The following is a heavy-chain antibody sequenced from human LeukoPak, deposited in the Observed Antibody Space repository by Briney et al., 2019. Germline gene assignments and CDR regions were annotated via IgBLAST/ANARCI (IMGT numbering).Heavy chain of an antibody. Sequence: GASVKISCKASGGTFSSYAISWVRQAPGQGLEWMGRIIPILGIANYAQKLQGRVTITADKSTSTAYMELSSLRSEDTAVYYCARDGYSSSWYSDYWGQGTLVTVSS. CDR3: ARDGYSSSWYSDY. V-gene: IGHV1-69*04. J-gene: IGHJ4*02. CDR1: GGTFSSYA. CDR2: IIPILGIA. D-gene: IGHD6-13*01.